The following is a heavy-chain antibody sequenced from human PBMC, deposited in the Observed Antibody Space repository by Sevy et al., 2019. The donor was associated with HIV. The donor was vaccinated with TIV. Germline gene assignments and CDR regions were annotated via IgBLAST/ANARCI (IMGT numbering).Heavy chain of an antibody. V-gene: IGHV3-23*01. D-gene: IGHD5-18*01. Sequence: GGSLRLSCAASGFTFSSYAMSWVRQAPGKGLEWVSAISGSGGSTYYADSVKGRFTISRDNSKNTLYLQMNSLRAEDRAVYSCAKDLAAMDPGGGFDYWGQGTLVTVSS. CDR1: GFTFSSYA. CDR2: ISGSGGST. CDR3: AKDLAAMDPGGGFDY. J-gene: IGHJ4*02.